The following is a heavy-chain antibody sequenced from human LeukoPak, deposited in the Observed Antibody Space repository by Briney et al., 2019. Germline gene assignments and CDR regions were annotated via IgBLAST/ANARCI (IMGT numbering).Heavy chain of an antibody. J-gene: IGHJ6*02. CDR2: IYYSGST. V-gene: IGHV4-59*08. CDR1: GGSISSYY. CDR3: ARRWIGYYGMDV. Sequence: SETLSLTCTVSGGSISSYYWSWIRQPPGKGLEWIGYIYYSGSTNYNPSLKSRVTISVDTFKNQFSLKLSSVTAADTAVYYCARRWIGYYGMDVWGQGTTVTVSS. D-gene: IGHD2-2*03.